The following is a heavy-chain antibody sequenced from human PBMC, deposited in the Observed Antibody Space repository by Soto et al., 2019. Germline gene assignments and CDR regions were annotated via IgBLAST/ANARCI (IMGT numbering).Heavy chain of an antibody. V-gene: IGHV3-30*18. CDR3: VKEGGLGGSYNISGSYYLDY. CDR2: ISDDGSNT. D-gene: IGHD1-26*01. CDR1: GFTFSSYG. J-gene: IGHJ4*02. Sequence: QVQLVESGGGVVQPGRSLRLSCVASGFTFSSYGMHWVRQAPGKGLEWVAVISDDGSNTYYADSVKGQFTISRDNSKNTLYLQMNGLRADETVVYYCVKEGGLGGSYNISGSYYLDYWGQGTLVTVSS.